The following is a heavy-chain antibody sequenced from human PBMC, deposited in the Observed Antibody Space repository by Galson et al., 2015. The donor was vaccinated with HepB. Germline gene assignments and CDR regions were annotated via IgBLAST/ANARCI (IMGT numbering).Heavy chain of an antibody. J-gene: IGHJ5*01. CDR2: TTQDGSDK. CDR3: ARSSGYRGWGFDL. CDR1: GFTFGNSW. V-gene: IGHV3-7*03. Sequence: SLRPSCAASGFTFGNSWMVWARQAPGNGLESVANTTQDGSDKTQVDSVNGRFTISRDNVENSLHLQMNGLRGADTAVYYCARSSGYRGWGFDLWGQGTLVTVSS. D-gene: IGHD5-12*01.